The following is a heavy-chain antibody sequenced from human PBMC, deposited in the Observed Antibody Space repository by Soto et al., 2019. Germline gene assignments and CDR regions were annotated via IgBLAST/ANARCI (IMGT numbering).Heavy chain of an antibody. CDR2: INNDGTRT. CDR1: GFTFSHYW. D-gene: IGHD6-19*01. V-gene: IGHV3-74*01. Sequence: GGSLRLSCAASGFTFSHYWMHWVRQVPGKGLVWVSRINNDGTRTFYADSVKGRFTISRDDADNSLYLQMNSLRVEDTAVYYYARDRLARGIPVAGRIDYWGQGALVTVSS. J-gene: IGHJ4*02. CDR3: ARDRLARGIPVAGRIDY.